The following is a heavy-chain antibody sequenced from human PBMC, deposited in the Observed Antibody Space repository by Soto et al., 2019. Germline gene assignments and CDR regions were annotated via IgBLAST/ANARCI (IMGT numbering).Heavy chain of an antibody. J-gene: IGHJ4*02. D-gene: IGHD7-27*01. CDR1: GFTVDDYA. Sequence: EVQLVESGGGLVQPGRSLRLSCAASGFTVDDYAMHWVRQAPGKGLEWVSGISWNSETIDYADSVKGRFTISRDNAKSPLLLQMNSLRPDDTALYYCAKDMNWGGMTPIHYFDSWGQGTLVTVSS. CDR2: ISWNSETI. CDR3: AKDMNWGGMTPIHYFDS. V-gene: IGHV3-9*01.